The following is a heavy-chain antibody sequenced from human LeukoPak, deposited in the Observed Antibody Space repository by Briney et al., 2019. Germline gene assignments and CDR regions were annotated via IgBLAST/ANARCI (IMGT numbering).Heavy chain of an antibody. D-gene: IGHD1-26*01. CDR3: ARGLVGAGYFDY. CDR1: AGSISSGNYN. V-gene: IGHV4-61*02. Sequence: PSETLSLTCTVSAGSISSGNYNWSWIRPPAGKGLEWIGRIYTGGSTNYNPSFKSRVTISIDKSKNQFSLKLSSVTAADTAVYYCARGLVGAGYFDYWGQGTLVTVSS. CDR2: IYTGGST. J-gene: IGHJ4*02.